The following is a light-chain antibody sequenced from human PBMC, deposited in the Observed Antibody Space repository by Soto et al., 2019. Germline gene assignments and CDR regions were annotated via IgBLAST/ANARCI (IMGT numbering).Light chain of an antibody. CDR2: DAS. J-gene: IGKJ1*01. V-gene: IGKV3-11*01. CDR1: QSITTY. CDR3: QQRSSWWT. Sequence: ETVLTQSPATLSLSPGDRATLSCRASQSITTYLAWYQQKTGQAPKLLFYDASNRATGIPARFSASGSGTDFTLTISSPEPEDSAVYYCQQRSSWWTFGQGTKVEIK.